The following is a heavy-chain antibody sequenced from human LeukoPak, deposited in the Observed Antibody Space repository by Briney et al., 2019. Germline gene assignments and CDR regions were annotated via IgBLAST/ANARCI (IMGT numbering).Heavy chain of an antibody. D-gene: IGHD2-15*01. J-gene: IGHJ3*02. CDR3: ARDRGWAFDI. V-gene: IGHV4-59*01. CDR2: IFYSGST. CDR1: DDSIRSYY. Sequence: SETLSLTCTVSDDSIRSYYWSWIRQPPGKGLEWIGYIFYSGSTNYNPSLRSRVTISVDTSKNQLSLRLSSVTTADTAVYYCARDRGWAFDIWGQGTMVTVSS.